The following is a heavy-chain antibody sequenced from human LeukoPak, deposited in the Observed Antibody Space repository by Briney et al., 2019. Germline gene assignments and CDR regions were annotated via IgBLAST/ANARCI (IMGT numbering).Heavy chain of an antibody. V-gene: IGHV1-46*01. D-gene: IGHD4-17*01. CDR3: ARERANYGDYQFDY. Sequence: GASVKVSCKASGYTFTSYYMHWVRQAPGQGLEWMGIINPSGGSTSYAQKFQGRVTITADESTSTAYMELSSLRSEDTAVYYCARERANYGDYQFDYWGQGTLVTVSS. CDR1: GYTFTSYY. CDR2: INPSGGST. J-gene: IGHJ4*02.